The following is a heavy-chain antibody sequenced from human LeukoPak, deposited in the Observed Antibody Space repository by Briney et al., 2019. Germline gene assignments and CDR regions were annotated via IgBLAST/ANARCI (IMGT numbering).Heavy chain of an antibody. CDR3: ARRGYSYGSSSDPFDY. Sequence: GESLKISCKGSGYSFPSYWIGWVRQMPGKGLEWMGIIYPGDSDTRYSPSFQGQVTISADKSISTAYLQWSSLKASDTAMYYCARRGYSYGSSSDPFDYWGQGTLVTVSS. D-gene: IGHD5-18*01. J-gene: IGHJ4*02. CDR2: IYPGDSDT. V-gene: IGHV5-51*01. CDR1: GYSFPSYW.